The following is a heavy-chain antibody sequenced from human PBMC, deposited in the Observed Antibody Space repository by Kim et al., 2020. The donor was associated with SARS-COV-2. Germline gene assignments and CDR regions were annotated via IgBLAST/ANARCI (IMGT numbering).Heavy chain of an antibody. CDR2: ISYDGSNK. J-gene: IGHJ6*02. D-gene: IGHD3-3*01. Sequence: GGSLRLSCAASGFTFSSYGMHWVRQAPGKGLEWVAVISYDGSNKYYADSVKGRFTISRDNSKNTLYLQMNSLRAEDTAVYYCAKDEYYDFWSGYPPYYYYGMDVWGQGTTVTVSS. CDR1: GFTFSSYG. CDR3: AKDEYYDFWSGYPPYYYYGMDV. V-gene: IGHV3-30*18.